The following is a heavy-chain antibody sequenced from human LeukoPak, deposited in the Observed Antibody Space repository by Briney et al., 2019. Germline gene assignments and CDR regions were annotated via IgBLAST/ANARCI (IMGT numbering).Heavy chain of an antibody. CDR2: IYYVGST. CDR1: GGSMTNYF. D-gene: IGHD6-19*01. J-gene: IGHJ2*01. V-gene: IGHV4-59*08. CDR3: ARQPGRGVEGSDWDWYFDL. Sequence: KPSETLSLTCSVSGGSMTNYFWGWIRQPPGKGLEWIGYIYYVGSTNYNPSLDSRVTISVDRSRNQFSLKLTSVTAADTAVYYCARQPGRGVEGSDWDWYFDLWGRGTLVTVSS.